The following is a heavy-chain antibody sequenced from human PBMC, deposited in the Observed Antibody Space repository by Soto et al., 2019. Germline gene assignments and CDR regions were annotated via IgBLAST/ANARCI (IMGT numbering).Heavy chain of an antibody. J-gene: IGHJ4*02. V-gene: IGHV3-33*01. CDR2: IWYDGSNK. CDR1: GFSFSSYG. D-gene: IGHD3-16*02. CDR3: ARSMITFGGVIVTDY. Sequence: GGSLRLSCAASGFSFSSYGMHWVRQAPGKGLEWVAVIWYDGSNKYYADSVKGRFTIARDKSKNTLYLQMNSLRAEDTAVYYCARSMITFGGVIVTDYWGQGTLVTVSS.